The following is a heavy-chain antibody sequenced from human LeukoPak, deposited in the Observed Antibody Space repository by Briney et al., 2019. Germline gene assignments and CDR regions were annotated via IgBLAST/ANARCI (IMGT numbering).Heavy chain of an antibody. J-gene: IGHJ6*02. CDR1: GFTFSSYA. V-gene: IGHV3-30-3*01. CDR2: ISYDGNNK. Sequence: GGSLRLSCAASGFTFSSYAMHWVRQAPGKGLEWVAVISYDGNNKYYADSVKGRFTISRENSKNTLYLKMNSLRAEDTAVYYCARDRYRTMVRAIGYYYYGMDVWGQGTTVTVSS. D-gene: IGHD3-10*01. CDR3: ARDRYRTMVRAIGYYYYGMDV.